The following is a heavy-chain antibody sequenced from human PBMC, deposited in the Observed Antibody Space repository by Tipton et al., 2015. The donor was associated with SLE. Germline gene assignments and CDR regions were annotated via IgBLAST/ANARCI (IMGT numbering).Heavy chain of an antibody. D-gene: IGHD6-13*01. J-gene: IGHJ4*02. CDR1: GVSINSFY. CDR2: INYSGST. Sequence: LRLSCTVSGVSINSFYWSWIRQPLGKRLEWIAYINYSGSTNYNPSLKSRVTMSVDTSKNQFSLKLSSVTAADTAVYYCARRRGSSWYEDYFDYWGQGTLVTVSS. CDR3: ARRRGSSWYEDYFDY. V-gene: IGHV4-59*01.